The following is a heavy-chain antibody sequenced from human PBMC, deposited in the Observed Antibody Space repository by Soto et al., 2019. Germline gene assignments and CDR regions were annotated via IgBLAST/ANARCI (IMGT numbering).Heavy chain of an antibody. D-gene: IGHD3-22*01. J-gene: IGHJ4*02. CDR3: TTFFYYYDPSGAGGY. V-gene: IGHV3-15*07. Sequence: EVQLVESGGGLLKPGVSLRLSCAAAGFTFNNAWMNWVRQAPGKGLEWVGLIKSKSNGGTTDYAAPVKDRFTISRDDSSNMLYLQMNDLKTEDTAVYYCTTFFYYYDPSGAGGYWGQGTLVTVSS. CDR1: GFTFNNAW. CDR2: IKSKSNGGTT.